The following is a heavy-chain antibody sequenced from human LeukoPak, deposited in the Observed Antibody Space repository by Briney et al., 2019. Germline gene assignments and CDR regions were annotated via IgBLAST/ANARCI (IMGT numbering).Heavy chain of an antibody. CDR3: ARRKGFGEGYFDS. J-gene: IGHJ4*02. Sequence: SETLSLTCTVSGGSISNTLYYWAWIRQPPGKGLESIGSIYYSRSTYFSPSLKSRVTISVDTSKNQFSLKLTSVTAADTAVYYCARRKGFGEGYFDSWGQGTLVTVSS. V-gene: IGHV4-39*01. CDR1: GGSISNTLYY. CDR2: IYYSRST. D-gene: IGHD3-10*01.